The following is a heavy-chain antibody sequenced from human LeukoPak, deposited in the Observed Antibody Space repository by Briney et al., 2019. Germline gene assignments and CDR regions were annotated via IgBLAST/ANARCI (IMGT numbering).Heavy chain of an antibody. CDR3: AKRTSGSSWYSSDY. Sequence: GGSLRLSCAASGFTFSSYEMNWVRQAPGKGLEWISYISSSDTTYYADSVKGRFTISRDNSKNTLYLQMNSLRAEDTAVYYCAKRTSGSSWYSSDYWGQGTLVTVSS. CDR1: GFTFSSYE. D-gene: IGHD6-13*01. V-gene: IGHV3-48*03. J-gene: IGHJ4*02. CDR2: ISSSDTT.